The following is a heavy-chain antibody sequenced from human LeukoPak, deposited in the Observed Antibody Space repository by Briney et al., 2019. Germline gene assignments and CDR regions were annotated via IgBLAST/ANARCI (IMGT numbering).Heavy chain of an antibody. CDR2: ISGAGGAT. CDR1: GFSFGNYA. J-gene: IGHJ5*01. D-gene: IGHD2-21*01. CDR3: VKDPRDTYGTNWFVS. Sequence: GGSLRLSCVASGFSFGNYAMSWVRQAPGKGLQWVSQISGAGGATWYAGFARDRFTISRDNSKKTLYLQMSGLRVEDTAMYYCVKDPRDTYGTNWFVSWGQGTLLIVSS. V-gene: IGHV3-23*01.